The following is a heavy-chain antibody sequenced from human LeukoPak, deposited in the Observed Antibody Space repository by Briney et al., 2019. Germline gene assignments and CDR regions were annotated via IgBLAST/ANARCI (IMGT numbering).Heavy chain of an antibody. D-gene: IGHD1-1*01. V-gene: IGHV1-2*04. CDR1: GYTFTGYY. Sequence: GASVKVSCKASGYTFTGYYTHWVRQAPGQGLEWMGWINPNSGGTNYAQKFQGWVTMTRDTSISTAYMELSRLRSDDTAVYYCARGGRYNWNANPNWFDPWGQGTLVTVSS. CDR3: ARGGRYNWNANPNWFDP. J-gene: IGHJ5*02. CDR2: INPNSGGT.